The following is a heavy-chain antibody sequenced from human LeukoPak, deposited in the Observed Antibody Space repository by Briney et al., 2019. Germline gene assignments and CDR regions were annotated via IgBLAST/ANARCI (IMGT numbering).Heavy chain of an antibody. CDR1: GGSISSGAYY. CDR2: IYYSGST. Sequence: SETLSLTCTVSGGSISSGAYYWSWIRQPPGKGLEWIGYIYYSGSTCYNPSLKSRVTISVDTSKNQFSLKLSSVTAADTAVYYCARDRSGYDLFDYWGQGTLLTVSS. CDR3: ARDRSGYDLFDY. V-gene: IGHV4-30-4*01. J-gene: IGHJ4*02. D-gene: IGHD5-12*01.